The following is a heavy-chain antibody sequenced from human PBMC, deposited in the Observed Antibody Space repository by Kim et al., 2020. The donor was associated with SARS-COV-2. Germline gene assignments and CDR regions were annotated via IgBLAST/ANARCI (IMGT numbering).Heavy chain of an antibody. V-gene: IGHV4-59*01. D-gene: IGHD3-22*01. CDR3: ARVRREYYYDSSGFADY. Sequence: KSRVTISVDTSKNRFSLKLSSVTAADTAVYYCARVRREYYYDSSGFADYWGQGTLVTVSS. J-gene: IGHJ4*02.